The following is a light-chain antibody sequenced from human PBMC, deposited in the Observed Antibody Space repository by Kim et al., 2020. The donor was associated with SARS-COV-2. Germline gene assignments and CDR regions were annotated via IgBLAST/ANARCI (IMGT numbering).Light chain of an antibody. CDR3: QQYYTTPIT. Sequence: ATITCKSSQSVLSSSNNRNYLSWHQQKPGQPPRPLIYGASSRKSGVPDRFGGSVSGTDFTLTISSLQAEDVAVYYCQQYYTTPITFGQGTRLEIK. CDR2: GAS. V-gene: IGKV4-1*01. J-gene: IGKJ5*01. CDR1: QSVLSSSNNRNY.